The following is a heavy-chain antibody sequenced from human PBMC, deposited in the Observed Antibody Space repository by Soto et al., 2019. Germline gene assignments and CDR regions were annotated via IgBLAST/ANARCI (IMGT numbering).Heavy chain of an antibody. D-gene: IGHD3-22*01. J-gene: IGHJ4*02. V-gene: IGHV3-7*01. CDR1: GFTFSSYW. CDR3: ARPFDSYYYDSSGYSGNFDY. CDR2: IKQDGSEK. Sequence: SLRLSCAASGFTFSSYWMSWVRQAPGKGLEWVANIKQDGSEKYYVDSVKGRFTISRDNAKNSLYLQMNSLRAEDTAVYYCARPFDSYYYDSSGYSGNFDYWGQGTLVTVSS.